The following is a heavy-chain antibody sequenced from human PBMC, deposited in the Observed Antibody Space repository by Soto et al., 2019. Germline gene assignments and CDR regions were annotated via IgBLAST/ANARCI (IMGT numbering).Heavy chain of an antibody. CDR2: MNPNSGNT. Sequence: ASVNVSCKASGYTFTSYDINWVRQATGQGLEWMGWMNPNSGNTGYAQKFQGRVTMTRNTSISTAYMELSSLRSEDTAVYYCARGRSVVDTNTWSHMYCYYVMDVWGQGTTVTVSS. J-gene: IGHJ6*02. V-gene: IGHV1-8*01. CDR3: ARGRSVVDTNTWSHMYCYYVMDV. D-gene: IGHD2-15*01. CDR1: GYTFTSYD.